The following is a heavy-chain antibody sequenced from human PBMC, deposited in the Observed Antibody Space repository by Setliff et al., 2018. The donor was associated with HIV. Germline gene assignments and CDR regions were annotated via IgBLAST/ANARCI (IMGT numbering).Heavy chain of an antibody. Sequence: KTSETLSLTCTVYGGSFSGYYWSWIRQPQGMGLEWIGEINQSENTNYKPSLKSRVTISVDTSKNQFSLKLSSVTAADTAVYYCARDLRGGRFLTHGSGYWGQGTLVTVSS. CDR1: GGSFSGYY. CDR3: ARDLRGGRFLTHGSGY. CDR2: INQSENT. V-gene: IGHV4-34*01. D-gene: IGHD4-17*01. J-gene: IGHJ4*02.